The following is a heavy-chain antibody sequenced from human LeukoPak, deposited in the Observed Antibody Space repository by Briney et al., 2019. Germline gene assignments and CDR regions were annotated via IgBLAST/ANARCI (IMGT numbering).Heavy chain of an antibody. J-gene: IGHJ5*02. Sequence: SGTLSLTCAVSGGSFSGYYWSWIRQPPGKGLEWIGEINHSGSTNYNPSLKSRVTISVDTSKNQFSLKLSSVTAADTAVYYCARRSGGGWFDPWGERTLVTVSS. V-gene: IGHV4-34*01. CDR2: INHSGST. CDR1: GGSFSGYY. D-gene: IGHD4-23*01. CDR3: ARRSGGGWFDP.